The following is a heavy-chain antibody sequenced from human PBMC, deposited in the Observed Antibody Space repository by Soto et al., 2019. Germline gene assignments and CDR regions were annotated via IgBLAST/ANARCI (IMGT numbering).Heavy chain of an antibody. CDR1: GGSFSGYY. V-gene: IGHV4-34*01. CDR3: ARSLGVSSSWYKYNWFDP. D-gene: IGHD6-13*01. J-gene: IGHJ5*02. Sequence: SETLSLTCAVYGGSFSGYYWSWISQPPGKGLEWIGEINHSGSTNYNPSLKSRVTISVDTSKNQFSLKLSSVTAADTAVYYCARSLGVSSSWYKYNWFDPWGQGTLVTVSS. CDR2: INHSGST.